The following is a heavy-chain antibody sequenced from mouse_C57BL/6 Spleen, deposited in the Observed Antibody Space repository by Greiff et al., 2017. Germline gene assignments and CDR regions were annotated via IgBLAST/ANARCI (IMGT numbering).Heavy chain of an antibody. CDR1: GYTFTSYW. CDR2: IDPSDSYT. J-gene: IGHJ1*03. Sequence: VQLQQPGAELVKPGASVKLSCKASGYTFTSYWMQWVKQRPGQGLEWIGEIDPSDSYTNYNQKFKGKATLTVDTSSSTAYMQLSSLTSEDSAVYYCARSYDGYYRYFDVWGTGTTVTVSS. D-gene: IGHD2-3*01. V-gene: IGHV1-50*01. CDR3: ARSYDGYYRYFDV.